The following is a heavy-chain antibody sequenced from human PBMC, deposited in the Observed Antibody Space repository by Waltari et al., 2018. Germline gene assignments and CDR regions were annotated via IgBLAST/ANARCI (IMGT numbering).Heavy chain of an antibody. J-gene: IGHJ3*02. Sequence: QVQLQQWGAGLLKPSETLSLTCAVYGGSFSGYYWSWIRQPPGKGLEWIGEINHSGSTNYNPSLKRRVTISVDTSKNQFSLKLSSVTAADTAVYYCAREGNSSSWYLGAFDIWGQGTMVTVSS. V-gene: IGHV4-34*01. CDR2: INHSGST. CDR1: GGSFSGYY. CDR3: AREGNSSSWYLGAFDI. D-gene: IGHD6-13*01.